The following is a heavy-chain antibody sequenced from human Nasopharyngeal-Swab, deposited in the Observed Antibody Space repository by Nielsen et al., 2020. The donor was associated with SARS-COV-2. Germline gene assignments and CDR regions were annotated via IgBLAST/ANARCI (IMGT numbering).Heavy chain of an antibody. D-gene: IGHD2-15*01. J-gene: IGHJ4*02. CDR2: LSGSGGNT. Sequence: GGSLRLSCAASGFTFSSYAMSWVRQAPGKGLEWVSALSGSGGNTYYADAVKGRFTSSRDNSKNTVFLQMNSLRSEDTAVYYCASWASGRSDFWGQGTLVTVSS. V-gene: IGHV3-23*01. CDR1: GFTFSSYA. CDR3: ASWASGRSDF.